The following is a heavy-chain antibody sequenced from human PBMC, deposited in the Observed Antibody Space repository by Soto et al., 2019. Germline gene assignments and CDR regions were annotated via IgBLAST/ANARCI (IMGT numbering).Heavy chain of an antibody. CDR1: GFTFSSYA. D-gene: IGHD2-15*01. V-gene: IGHV3-23*01. CDR2: ISGSGGST. J-gene: IGHJ4*02. CDR3: AKDLAPDIVVVVDRYYFDY. Sequence: EVQLLESGGGLVQPGGSLRLSCAASGFTFSSYAMSWVRQAPGKGLEWVSAISGSGGSTYYADSVKGRFTLSRDKTKNPLCLQIDGLGAEDTAVYYCAKDLAPDIVVVVDRYYFDYWGQGTLVTVSS.